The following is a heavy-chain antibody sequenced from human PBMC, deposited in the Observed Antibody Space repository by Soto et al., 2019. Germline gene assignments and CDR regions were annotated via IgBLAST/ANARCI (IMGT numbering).Heavy chain of an antibody. V-gene: IGHV3-53*01. CDR2: IYSGGST. CDR3: ARDADILTGSDAFDT. CDR1: GFTVSSNY. Sequence: PGGSLRLSCAASGFTVSSNYMSWVRQAPGKGLEWVSVIYSGGSTYYADSVKGRFTISRDNSKNTLYLQMNSLRAEDTAVYYCARDADILTGSDAFDTWGQGTMVTVSS. J-gene: IGHJ3*02. D-gene: IGHD3-9*01.